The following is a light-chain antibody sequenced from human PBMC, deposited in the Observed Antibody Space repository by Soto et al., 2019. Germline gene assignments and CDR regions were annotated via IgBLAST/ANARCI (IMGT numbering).Light chain of an antibody. Sequence: QSVLTQPPSVSGAPGQRVTISCTGTSSNIGARFDVHWYQHLPGTAPKLLIYDNTNRPSGVPDRFSGSKSGTSASLAITGLQAEDEADYYCQSYDSSLRGDVFGSGTKLTVL. CDR1: SSNIGARFD. J-gene: IGLJ1*01. CDR3: QSYDSSLRGDV. V-gene: IGLV1-40*01. CDR2: DNT.